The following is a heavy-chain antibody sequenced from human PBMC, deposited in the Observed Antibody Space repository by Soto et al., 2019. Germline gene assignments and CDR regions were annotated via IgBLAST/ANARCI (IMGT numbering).Heavy chain of an antibody. CDR3: ARDGYYGSGSPSTQTYYYYMDV. Sequence: GGSLRLSCAASGFTFSSYSMNWVRQAPGKGLEWVSSISSSSSYIYYADSVKGRFTISRDNAKNSLYLQMNSLRAEDTAVYYCARDGYYGSGSPSTQTYYYYMDVWGKGTTVTVSS. J-gene: IGHJ6*03. D-gene: IGHD3-10*01. V-gene: IGHV3-21*01. CDR1: GFTFSSYS. CDR2: ISSSSSYI.